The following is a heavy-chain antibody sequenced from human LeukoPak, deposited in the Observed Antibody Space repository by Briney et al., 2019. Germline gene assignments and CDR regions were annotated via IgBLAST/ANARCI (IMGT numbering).Heavy chain of an antibody. J-gene: IGHJ3*02. CDR1: GFTFNTYA. V-gene: IGHV3-23*01. CDR2: IVGSGDST. D-gene: IGHD3-22*01. CDR3: AKAVGSSGYFSRDAFDI. Sequence: QPGGSLRLSCAASGFTFNTYAMSWVRQAPGKGLEWVSTIVGSGDSTYYADSVKGRFTISRDNSKNTVYLQMNSLRAEDTAIYYCAKAVGSSGYFSRDAFDIWGQGTMVTVSS.